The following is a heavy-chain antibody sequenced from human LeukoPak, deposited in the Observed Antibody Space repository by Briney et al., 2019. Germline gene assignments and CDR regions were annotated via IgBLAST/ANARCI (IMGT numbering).Heavy chain of an antibody. Sequence: SETLSLTCAVNGGSLSGYFWSWIRQPPGRGLEWIGEINQRGSTIYNPSLKSRATISVDTSKNQFSLKLSSVTAADTAVYYCASDSLEWLYHDYWGQGTLVTVSS. CDR1: GGSLSGYF. CDR2: INQRGST. D-gene: IGHD3-3*01. J-gene: IGHJ4*02. CDR3: ASDSLEWLYHDY. V-gene: IGHV4-34*01.